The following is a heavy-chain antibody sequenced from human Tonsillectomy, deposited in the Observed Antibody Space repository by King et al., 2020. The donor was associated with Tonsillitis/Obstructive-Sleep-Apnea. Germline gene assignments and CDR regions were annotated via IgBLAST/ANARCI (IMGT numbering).Heavy chain of an antibody. CDR1: GYTFNSFY. CDR3: ASPLIDCSGTSCYVGAIDI. V-gene: IGHV1-46*02. D-gene: IGHD2-2*01. CDR2: INPSGEST. J-gene: IGHJ3*02. Sequence: VQLVESGAEVKKPGASVKVSCKASGYTFNSFYIHWVRQAPGQGLEWMGMINPSGESTTYAQKFQGRVTMTRDTSTSTVYMQLSSLRPEDTAVYYCASPLIDCSGTSCYVGAIDIWGRGTMVTVSS.